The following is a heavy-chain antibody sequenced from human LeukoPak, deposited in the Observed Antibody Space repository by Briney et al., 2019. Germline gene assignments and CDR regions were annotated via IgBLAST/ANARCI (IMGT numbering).Heavy chain of an antibody. V-gene: IGHV3-23*01. J-gene: IGHJ4*02. CDR1: GFTFSSYA. D-gene: IGHD6-13*01. CDR3: AKVLNKGIAAADLNANFDY. CDR2: ISGSGGST. Sequence: GGSLRLSCAASGFTFSSYAMSWVRQAPGKGLEWVSAISGSGGSTYYADSVKGRFTISRDNSKNTLYLQMNSLRAEDTAVYYCAKVLNKGIAAADLNANFDYWGQGTLVTVSS.